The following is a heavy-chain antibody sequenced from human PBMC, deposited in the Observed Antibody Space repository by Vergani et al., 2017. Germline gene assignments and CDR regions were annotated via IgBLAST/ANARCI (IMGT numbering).Heavy chain of an antibody. CDR3: AKSRGYYSTDGFDI. Sequence: EVQLLESGGGLVQPGGSLRLSCAASGFTFSSLAMTWVRQAPGKGLEWVSAIVGSGGRTYYADSVKGRFTISRDNSKNTLYLQLNSLRADDTAVYYCAKSRGYYSTDGFDIWGQGTMVTVSS. V-gene: IGHV3-23*01. CDR2: IVGSGGRT. D-gene: IGHD2-15*01. J-gene: IGHJ3*02. CDR1: GFTFSSLA.